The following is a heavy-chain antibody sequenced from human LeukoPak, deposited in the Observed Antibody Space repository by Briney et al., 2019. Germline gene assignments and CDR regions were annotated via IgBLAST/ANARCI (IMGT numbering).Heavy chain of an antibody. CDR3: ATQSYGLFAY. D-gene: IGHD4-17*01. J-gene: IGHJ4*02. V-gene: IGHV3-7*01. CDR1: GFTFSSNY. Sequence: GGSLRLSCAASGFTFSSNYMSWVRQAPGKGLEWVANIQQDGSNKFYADSVKGRFTISRDNARNSLYLQMNSLRPDDTAVYYCATQSYGLFAYWGQGTLVTVSS. CDR2: IQQDGSNK.